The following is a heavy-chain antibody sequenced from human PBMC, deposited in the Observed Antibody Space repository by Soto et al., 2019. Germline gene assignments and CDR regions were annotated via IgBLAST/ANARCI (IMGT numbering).Heavy chain of an antibody. J-gene: IGHJ4*02. CDR2: ISHDGSNA. CDR1: GFIFKSYG. CDR3: AKQGIEVAGTDYFDY. Sequence: QVQLVESGVGVVQSGKSLRLSCAATGFIFKSYGVHWVRQAPGKGLEWVAVISHDGSNAYYADAVNGRFTISRDNAKNTVYLQMNSLRAEDTAVYYCAKQGIEVAGTDYFDYWGQGALVTVAS. V-gene: IGHV3-30*18. D-gene: IGHD6-19*01.